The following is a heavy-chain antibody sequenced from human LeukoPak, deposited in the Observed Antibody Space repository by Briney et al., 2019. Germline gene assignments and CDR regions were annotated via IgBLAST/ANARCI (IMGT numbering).Heavy chain of an antibody. V-gene: IGHV3-48*04. CDR1: GFTFSSYN. CDR3: ARGASYYYDSSGYYN. CDR2: ISSSSSTI. Sequence: GGSLRLSCAASGFTFSSYNMNWVRQAPGKGLEWVSYISSSSSTIYYAGSVKGRFTISRDSAKNSLYLQMNTLRAEDTALYYCARGASYYYDSSGYYNWGQGTLVTVSS. J-gene: IGHJ4*02. D-gene: IGHD3-22*01.